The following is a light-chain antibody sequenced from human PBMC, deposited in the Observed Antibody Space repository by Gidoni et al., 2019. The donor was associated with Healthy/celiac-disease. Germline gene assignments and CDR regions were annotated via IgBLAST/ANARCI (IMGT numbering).Light chain of an antibody. CDR2: DVS. CDR3: SSYAGSYTFGVV. Sequence: QSALTQPRSVSGSPGQSVTISCTGTSSDVGGYNYVSWYQQHPGKAPKLMIYDVSKRPSGVPDRFSGSKSGNTASLTISGLQAEDEADYYCSSYAGSYTFGVVFGGGTKLTVL. CDR1: SSDVGGYNY. V-gene: IGLV2-11*01. J-gene: IGLJ2*01.